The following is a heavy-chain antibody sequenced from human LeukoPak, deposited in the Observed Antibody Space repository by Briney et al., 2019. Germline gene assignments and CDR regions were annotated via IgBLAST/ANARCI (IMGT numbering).Heavy chain of an antibody. J-gene: IGHJ4*02. CDR2: IIPIFGTA. D-gene: IGHD3-10*01. CDR1: GGTFSSYA. V-gene: IGHV1-69*05. CDR3: ARRWFGDN. Sequence: SVKVSCKASGGTFSSYAISWVRQAPGQGLEWMGGIIPIFGTANYAQKFQGRVTMTRNTSISTAYMELSSLRSEDTAVYYCARRWFGDNWGQGTLVTVSS.